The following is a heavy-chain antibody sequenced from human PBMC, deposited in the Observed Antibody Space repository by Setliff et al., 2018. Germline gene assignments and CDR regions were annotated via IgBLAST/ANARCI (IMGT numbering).Heavy chain of an antibody. CDR2: TNLVDGET. J-gene: IGHJ5*02. V-gene: IGHV1-2*02. CDR1: GFTFTGYS. Sequence: GASVKVSCKASGFTFTGYSIHWVRQAPGQGLEWVGWTNLVDGETRYARKFQGRATMTRDTSITTAYMEISSLTSDDTAVYYCARDLFSSSWYDHWGQGTQVTVSS. D-gene: IGHD6-19*01. CDR3: ARDLFSSSWYDH.